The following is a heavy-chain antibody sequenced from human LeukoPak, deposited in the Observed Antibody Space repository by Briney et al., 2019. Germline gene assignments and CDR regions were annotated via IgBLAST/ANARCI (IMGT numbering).Heavy chain of an antibody. Sequence: SETLYLTCTVSGGSISSYYWSWIRQPPGKGLEWIGYIYYSGSTNYNPSLKSRVTISVDTSKNQFSLKLSSVTAADTAVYYCARGSNDSIDYWGQGTLVTVSS. J-gene: IGHJ4*02. D-gene: IGHD3-22*01. CDR3: ARGSNDSIDY. CDR2: IYYSGST. V-gene: IGHV4-59*01. CDR1: GGSISSYY.